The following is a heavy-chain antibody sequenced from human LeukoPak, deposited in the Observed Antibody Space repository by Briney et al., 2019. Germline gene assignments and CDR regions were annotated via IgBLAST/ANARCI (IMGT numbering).Heavy chain of an antibody. CDR1: GYSFTDYH. CDR3: AREFSSKLEWLAYVTGVDAFDV. D-gene: IGHD3-3*01. V-gene: IGHV1-2*02. CDR2: VNPKTGGT. J-gene: IGHJ3*01. Sequence: ASVTVSCKAFGYSFTDYHLHWVRQAPRQGLEWMGWVNPKTGGTNYARKFQGRVTMTRDTSINTVNMELSRLTSDDTAVYYCAREFSSKLEWLAYVTGVDAFDVWGQGTMITVS.